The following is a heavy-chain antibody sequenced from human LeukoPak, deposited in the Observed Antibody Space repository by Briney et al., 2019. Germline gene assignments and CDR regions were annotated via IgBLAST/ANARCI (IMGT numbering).Heavy chain of an antibody. J-gene: IGHJ4*02. D-gene: IGHD6-13*01. Sequence: GGSLRLSCAASGFTFSSYEMNWVRQAPGKGLVWVSRINSDGSSTSYADSVKGRFTISRDNAKNTLYLQMNSLRAEDTAVYYCARERGSSWYRECFDYWGQGTLVTVSS. V-gene: IGHV3-74*01. CDR2: INSDGSST. CDR3: ARERGSSWYRECFDY. CDR1: GFTFSSYE.